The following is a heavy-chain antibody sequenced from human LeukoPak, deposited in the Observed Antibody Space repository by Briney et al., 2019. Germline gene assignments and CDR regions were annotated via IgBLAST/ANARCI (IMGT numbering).Heavy chain of an antibody. CDR2: ISYDGSNK. Sequence: QAGGSLRLSCAASGFTFSSYGMHWVRQAPGKGLEWVAVISYDGSNKYYADSVKGRFTISRDNSKNTLYLQMNSLRAEDTAVYYCAKDSGITTTVVTPLDYWGQGTLVTVSS. V-gene: IGHV3-30*18. CDR3: AKDSGITTTVVTPLDY. CDR1: GFTFSSYG. D-gene: IGHD4-23*01. J-gene: IGHJ4*02.